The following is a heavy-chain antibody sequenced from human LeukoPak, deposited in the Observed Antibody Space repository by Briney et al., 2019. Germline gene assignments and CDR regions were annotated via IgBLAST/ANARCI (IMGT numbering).Heavy chain of an antibody. CDR2: MNPNSGNT. Sequence: ASVKVSCKASGYTFAGYYMQWVRQATGQGLEWMGWMNPNSGNTGYAQKFQGRVTMTRNTSISTAYMELSSLRCEDTAVYYCARGPYYEFWSGYFFYENDAFDIWGQGTMVTASS. V-gene: IGHV1-8*02. CDR1: GYTFAGYY. CDR3: ARGPYYEFWSGYFFYENDAFDI. J-gene: IGHJ3*02. D-gene: IGHD3-3*01.